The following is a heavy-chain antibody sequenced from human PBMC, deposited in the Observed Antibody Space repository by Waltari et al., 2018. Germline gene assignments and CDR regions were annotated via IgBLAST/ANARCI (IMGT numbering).Heavy chain of an antibody. J-gene: IGHJ4*02. CDR1: GYTFTGYH. V-gene: IGHV1-2*02. CDR3: ARGEGYVVVPAAQFDY. D-gene: IGHD2-2*01. CDR2: INPNSGGT. Sequence: VQLVQSGAEVQKPGASVKVSCEASGYTFTGYHMHWVRQAPGQGLEWMGWINPNSGGTKSAQKFQGRVTMTRDTAISTAYMELRRLRADDTAVYYCARGEGYVVVPAAQFDYWGQGTQVSVSS.